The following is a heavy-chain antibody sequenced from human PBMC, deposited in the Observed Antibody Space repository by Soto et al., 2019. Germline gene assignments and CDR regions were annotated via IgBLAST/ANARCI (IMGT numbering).Heavy chain of an antibody. D-gene: IGHD3-9*01. J-gene: IGHJ6*03. Sequence: GGSLRLSCAASGFTFSSYSMNWVRQAPGKGLEWVSYISSSSSTIYYADSVKGRFTISRDNAKNSLYLQMNSLRAEDTAVYYCARDPGSLTTDYYYMDVWGKGTTVTVSS. CDR3: ARDPGSLTTDYYYMDV. V-gene: IGHV3-48*01. CDR1: GFTFSSYS. CDR2: ISSSSSTI.